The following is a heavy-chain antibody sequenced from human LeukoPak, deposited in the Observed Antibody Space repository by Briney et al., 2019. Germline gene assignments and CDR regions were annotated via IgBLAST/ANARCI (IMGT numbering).Heavy chain of an antibody. J-gene: IGHJ4*02. CDR2: IKQEGSQK. Sequence: GSLILSFAASGFTFSKYWMSWVRPAPGKGLEWVATIKQEGSQKNYVDSVKGRFTISRDNAKNSLDLQMNSLRAEDTAVYYCARTKEMATISYFDSWGQGTLVSVSS. CDR1: GFTFSKYW. CDR3: ARTKEMATISYFDS. D-gene: IGHD5-24*01. V-gene: IGHV3-7*01.